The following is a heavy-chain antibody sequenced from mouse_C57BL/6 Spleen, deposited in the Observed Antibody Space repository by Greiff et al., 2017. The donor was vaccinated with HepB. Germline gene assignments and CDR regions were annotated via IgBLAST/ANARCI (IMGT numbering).Heavy chain of an antibody. CDR1: GFTFSDYG. J-gene: IGHJ4*01. D-gene: IGHD1-1*01. CDR2: ISSGSSTI. CDR3: ARCYYGRGGFMDY. V-gene: IGHV5-17*01. Sequence: EVKVVESGGGLVKPGGSLKLSCAASGFTFSDYGMHWVRQAPEKGLEWVAYISSGSSTIYYADTVKGRFTISRDNAKNTLFLQMTSLRSEDTVMYYCARCYYGRGGFMDYWGQGTSVTVSS.